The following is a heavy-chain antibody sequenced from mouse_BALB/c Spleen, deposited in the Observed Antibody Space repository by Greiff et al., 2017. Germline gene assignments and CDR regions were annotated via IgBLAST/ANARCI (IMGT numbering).Heavy chain of an antibody. Sequence: VQVVESGPGLVAPSQSLSITCTVSGFSLSRYSVHWVRQPPGKGLEWLGMIWGGGSTDYNSALKSRLSISKDNSKSQVFLKMNSLQTDDTAMYYCARNYYGSSGYAMDYWGQGTSVTVSS. D-gene: IGHD1-1*01. V-gene: IGHV2-6-4*01. CDR1: GFSLSRYS. CDR3: ARNYYGSSGYAMDY. CDR2: IWGGGST. J-gene: IGHJ4*01.